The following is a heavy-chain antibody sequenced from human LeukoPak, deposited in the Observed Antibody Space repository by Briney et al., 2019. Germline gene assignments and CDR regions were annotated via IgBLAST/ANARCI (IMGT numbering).Heavy chain of an antibody. Sequence: GGSLRPSCAASGFTFSDYYMSWIRQAPGKGLEWVSYISSSGSTIYYADSVKGRFTISRDNAKNSLYLQMNSLRAEDTAVYYCARAGRFLEWLDRWFDPWAREPWSPSPQ. V-gene: IGHV3-11*01. D-gene: IGHD3-3*01. CDR2: ISSSGSTI. CDR1: GFTFSDYY. J-gene: IGHJ5*02. CDR3: ARAGRFLEWLDRWFDP.